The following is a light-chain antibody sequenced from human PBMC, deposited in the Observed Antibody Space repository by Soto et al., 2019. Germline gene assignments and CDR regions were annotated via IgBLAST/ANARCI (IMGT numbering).Light chain of an antibody. CDR3: QSYDSSLSGFYV. Sequence: VLTQPPSVSWAPGQRVTISCTGSRSSIGVGYAVHWYRHLPGTAPKLLIFGDTNRPSGVPDRFSASKSGTSASLAIAGLQAEDEADYYCQSYDSSLSGFYVFGSGTKVTVL. V-gene: IGLV1-40*01. CDR2: GDT. CDR1: RSSIGVGYA. J-gene: IGLJ1*01.